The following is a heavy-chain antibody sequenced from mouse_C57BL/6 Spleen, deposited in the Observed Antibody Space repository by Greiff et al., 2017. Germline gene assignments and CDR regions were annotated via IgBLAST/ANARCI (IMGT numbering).Heavy chain of an antibody. CDR2: IDPEDGDT. V-gene: IGHV14-1*01. Sequence: VQLQQSGAELVRPGASVKLSCTASGFNIKDYYMHWVKQRPEQGLEWIGRIDPEDGDTEYAPKFQGKATMTADTSSNTAYLQLSSLTSEDTAVYYCTTGLIYYGNYVDFDYWGQGTTLTVSS. J-gene: IGHJ2*01. CDR1: GFNIKDYY. CDR3: TTGLIYYGNYVDFDY. D-gene: IGHD2-1*01.